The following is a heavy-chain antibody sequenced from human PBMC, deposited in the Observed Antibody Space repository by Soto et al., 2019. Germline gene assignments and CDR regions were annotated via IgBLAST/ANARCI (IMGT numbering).Heavy chain of an antibody. J-gene: IGHJ6*03. CDR2: ISGSGDNT. Sequence: GGSLRLSCEASGFMFKNFAMSWVRQPPGKGLEWVSSISGSGDNTYYADSVKGQFTISRDNSKNMLYLQMSTLRAEDTAVYYCTTGHYYYMDVWGKGTTVTVSS. V-gene: IGHV3-23*01. CDR3: TTGHYYYMDV. CDR1: GFMFKNFA.